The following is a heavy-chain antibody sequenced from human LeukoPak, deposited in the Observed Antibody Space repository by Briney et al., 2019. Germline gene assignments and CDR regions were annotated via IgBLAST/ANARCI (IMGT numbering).Heavy chain of an antibody. Sequence: GGSLRLSCTASGFIFSSYALHWVRQAPGKGLEWVAVVSYDGSNDYYADSVKGRFTISRDNSKNMLYLQMSSLRAADTAVYYCVRDTDGVATMGHYWGQGTLVTVSS. V-gene: IGHV3-30*15. CDR2: VSYDGSND. D-gene: IGHD5-12*01. J-gene: IGHJ4*02. CDR1: GFIFSSYA. CDR3: VRDTDGVATMGHY.